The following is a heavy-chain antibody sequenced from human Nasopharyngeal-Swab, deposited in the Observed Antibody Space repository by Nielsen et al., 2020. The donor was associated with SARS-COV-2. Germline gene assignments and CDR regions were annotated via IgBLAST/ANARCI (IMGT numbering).Heavy chain of an antibody. V-gene: IGHV3-23*01. CDR3: AKEGSRTTVITIYWYFDL. Sequence: GGSLRLSCAASGFTFSSYAMSWVRQAPGKGLEWASAISGSGGSTYYADSVKGRFTISRDNSKNTLYLQMNSLRAEDTAVYYCAKEGSRTTVITIYWYFDLWGRGTLVTVSS. CDR1: GFTFSSYA. D-gene: IGHD2/OR15-2a*01. J-gene: IGHJ2*01. CDR2: ISGSGGST.